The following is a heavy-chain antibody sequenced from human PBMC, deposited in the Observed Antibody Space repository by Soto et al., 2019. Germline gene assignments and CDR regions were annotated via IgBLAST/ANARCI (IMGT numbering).Heavy chain of an antibody. V-gene: IGHV3-11*01. J-gene: IGHJ4*02. CDR2: ISGSGTTI. Sequence: QVQLVESGGGLVKPGGSLRLSCAASGFTFSDHYMTWIRQAPGKGLEWVSKISGSGTTIYYADSVKGRFTVSRDNAKNSVYLQMDSLRAEDTAVYYCAKDLTTVTTGGADYWGQGTLVTVSS. D-gene: IGHD4-17*01. CDR3: AKDLTTVTTGGADY. CDR1: GFTFSDHY.